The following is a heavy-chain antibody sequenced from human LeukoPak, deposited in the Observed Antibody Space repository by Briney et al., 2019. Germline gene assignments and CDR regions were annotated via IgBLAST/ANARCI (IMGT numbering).Heavy chain of an antibody. Sequence: SETLSLTCTVSGASISGSGYYWGWIRQPPGKGLEWIGSIYSSGSTYYNASLQSRVTISIETSKNQISLKLHSVTAADTAVYYCAKSGGYGLIDYWGQGTLVTVSS. J-gene: IGHJ4*02. V-gene: IGHV4-39*01. D-gene: IGHD1-26*01. CDR2: IYSSGST. CDR1: GASISGSGYY. CDR3: AKSGGYGLIDY.